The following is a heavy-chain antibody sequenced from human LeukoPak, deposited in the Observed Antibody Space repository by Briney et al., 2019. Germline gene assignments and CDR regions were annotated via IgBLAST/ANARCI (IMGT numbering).Heavy chain of an antibody. D-gene: IGHD1-1*01. CDR1: GGSIGNKY. Sequence: PSETLSLTCTVFGGSIGNKYWTWIRQPPGKRPEWIGFVYYSGSTNYNPSLTSRVTISVDTSNNQFSLNLRYVTASDTAVYYCATSIGSKNAFHIWGRGTAVTVSS. J-gene: IGHJ3*02. CDR2: VYYSGST. CDR3: ATSIGSKNAFHI. V-gene: IGHV4-59*12.